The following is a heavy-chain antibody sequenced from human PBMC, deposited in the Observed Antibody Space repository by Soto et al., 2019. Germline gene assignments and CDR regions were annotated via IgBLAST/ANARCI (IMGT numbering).Heavy chain of an antibody. CDR1: ECSLSRYG. CDR3: VTHMTTWTNSFFDF. Sequence: GGSRRLSWVAAECSLSRYGMTWVRQAAGKGRQWVAGLGPEGRNTFYGESVRGRFTISRDNSRNSLYLQMSSLRAEDTAVYFCVTHMTTWTNSFFDFWGQGIRVTVSS. D-gene: IGHD4-17*01. CDR2: LGPEGRNT. J-gene: IGHJ4*02. V-gene: IGHV3-23*02.